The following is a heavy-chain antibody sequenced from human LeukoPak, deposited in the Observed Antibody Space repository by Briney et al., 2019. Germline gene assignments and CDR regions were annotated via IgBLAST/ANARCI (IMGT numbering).Heavy chain of an antibody. J-gene: IGHJ4*02. CDR2: FCSDGSRT. CDR1: GFTLSSNW. CDR3: AKDHLPGIVVADRDY. V-gene: IGHV3-74*01. Sequence: QPGGSLRLSCAGSGFTLSSNWMHWVRQAPRKGLVWVSRFCSDGSRTNYADSVKGRFTISRDNSKNTLYLQINSLRAEDTAVYYCAKDHLPGIVVADRDYWGQGTLVTVSS. D-gene: IGHD6-19*01.